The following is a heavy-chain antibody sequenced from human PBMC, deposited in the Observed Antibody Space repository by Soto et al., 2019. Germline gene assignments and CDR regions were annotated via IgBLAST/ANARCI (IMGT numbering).Heavy chain of an antibody. CDR1: GFTFSSYS. Sequence: PGGSLRLSCAASGFTFSSYSINWVRQAPGKGLEWVSYISSSGSTVYYADSVKGRFTISRDNAKNSLFLQMNSLRDEDTAVYYCARDFYGGSYYQFDHWGQGTLVTVSS. CDR2: ISSSGSTV. V-gene: IGHV3-48*02. J-gene: IGHJ4*02. CDR3: ARDFYGGSYYQFDH. D-gene: IGHD1-26*01.